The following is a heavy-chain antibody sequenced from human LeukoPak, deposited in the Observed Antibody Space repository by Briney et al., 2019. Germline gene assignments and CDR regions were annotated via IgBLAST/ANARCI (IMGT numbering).Heavy chain of an antibody. CDR3: ARDFGVGANLERENAFDI. J-gene: IGHJ3*02. D-gene: IGHD1-26*01. CDR2: IYYSGST. CDR1: GGSISSYY. Sequence: SETLSLTCTVSGGSISSYYWNWIRQTPGKGLEWIGYIYYSGSTNYNPSLKSRVTISVDTSKNQFSLKLSSVTAADTAVYYCARDFGVGANLERENAFDIWGQGTMVTASS. V-gene: IGHV4-59*01.